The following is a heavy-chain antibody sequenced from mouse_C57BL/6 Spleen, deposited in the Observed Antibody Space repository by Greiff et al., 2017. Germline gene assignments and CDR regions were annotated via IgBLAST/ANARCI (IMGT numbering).Heavy chain of an antibody. CDR3: ARVIGYGSHLDY. D-gene: IGHD1-1*01. V-gene: IGHV5-16*01. CDR1: GFTFSDYY. CDR2: INYDGSST. Sequence: EVQLVESEGGLVQPGSSMKLSCTASGFTFSDYYMAWVRQVPEKGLEWVANINYDGSSTYYLDSLKSRFIISRDNAKNILYLQMSSLKSEDTATYYCARVIGYGSHLDYWGKGTTLTVSS. J-gene: IGHJ2*01.